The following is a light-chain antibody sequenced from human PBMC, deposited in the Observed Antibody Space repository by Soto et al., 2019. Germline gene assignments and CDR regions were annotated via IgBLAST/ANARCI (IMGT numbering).Light chain of an antibody. Sequence: IQMTQSPSTMSASVGDRVTITCRASQYIHNSLAWYQQKPGEAPKLLIYEAANLESGVPSRFSGSGTGTEFTLTISSLQPDDFATYYCQQSTNYPVTFGQGTRVEI. CDR1: QYIHNS. J-gene: IGKJ1*01. CDR2: EAA. V-gene: IGKV1-5*03. CDR3: QQSTNYPVT.